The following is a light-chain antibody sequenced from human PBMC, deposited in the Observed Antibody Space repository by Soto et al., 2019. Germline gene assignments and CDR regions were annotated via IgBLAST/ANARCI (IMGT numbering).Light chain of an antibody. CDR1: SSDVGGYND. CDR3: SSYTSSSTVV. J-gene: IGLJ2*01. V-gene: IGLV2-14*01. Sequence: QSALTQPASVSVSPGQSITISCTGTSSDVGGYNDVSWYQQHPGKAPKLMIYDVSNRPSGVSNRFSGSKSGNTASLTISGLQAEDEADYYCSSYTSSSTVVFGGGTKLTVL. CDR2: DVS.